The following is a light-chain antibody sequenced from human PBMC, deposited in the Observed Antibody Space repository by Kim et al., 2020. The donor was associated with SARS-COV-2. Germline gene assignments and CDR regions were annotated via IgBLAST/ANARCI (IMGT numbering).Light chain of an antibody. CDR1: SIGSKG. CDR3: QVWDSSSDHRVV. J-gene: IGLJ2*01. CDR2: YDS. Sequence: PGKAARLSCGGNSIGSKGVPWYQQKSGQAPVLVISYDSDRPSGIPERFSGSNSGNTATLIISRVEAGDEADYYCQVWDSSSDHRVVFGGGTQLTVL. V-gene: IGLV3-21*04.